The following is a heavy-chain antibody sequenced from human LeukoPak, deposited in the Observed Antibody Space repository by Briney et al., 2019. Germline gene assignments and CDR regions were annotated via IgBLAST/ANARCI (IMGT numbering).Heavy chain of an antibody. J-gene: IGHJ3*02. CDR1: GFPFSDYY. CDR3: ARAGSWYVHDAFDI. V-gene: IGHV3-11*04. Sequence: GGSLRLSCAASGFPFSDYYMTWIRQAPGKGLEWISYISSSATTIYYADSVKGRFTISRDNAKNSLYLQMNSLRAEDTAVYYCARAGSWYVHDAFDIWGQGTMVTVSS. CDR2: ISSSATTI. D-gene: IGHD6-13*01.